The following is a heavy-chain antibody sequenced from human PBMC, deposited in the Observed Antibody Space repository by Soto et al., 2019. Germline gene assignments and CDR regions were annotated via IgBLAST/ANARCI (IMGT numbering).Heavy chain of an antibody. D-gene: IGHD3-9*01. CDR3: AKDSRDQTVLRYFDWSGYYFDY. V-gene: IGHV3-9*01. J-gene: IGHJ4*02. CDR1: GFTFDDYA. CDR2: ISWNSGSI. Sequence: GGSLRLSCAASGFTFDDYAMHWVRQAPGKGLEWVSGISWNSGSIGYADSVKGRFTISRDNAKNSLYLQMNSLRAEDTALYYCAKDSRDQTVLRYFDWSGYYFDYWGQGTLVTVSS.